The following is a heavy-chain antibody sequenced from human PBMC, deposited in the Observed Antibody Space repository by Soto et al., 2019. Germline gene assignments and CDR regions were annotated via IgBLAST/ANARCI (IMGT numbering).Heavy chain of an antibody. CDR1: GYAFTDFY. J-gene: IGHJ4*02. D-gene: IGHD3-3*01. V-gene: IGHV1-46*01. CDR2: ISPDGGST. CDR3: ARAFRGGVVIPISSARIDS. Sequence: QVLLVQSGAEVKKPGASVKVSCKASGYAFTDFYIHWVRQAPGQGLEWMGVISPDGGSTIFSQKFQARVTMTRDTSTGTVYMELSSLRSDDTAVYYCARAFRGGVVIPISSARIDSWGQGTLVTVSP.